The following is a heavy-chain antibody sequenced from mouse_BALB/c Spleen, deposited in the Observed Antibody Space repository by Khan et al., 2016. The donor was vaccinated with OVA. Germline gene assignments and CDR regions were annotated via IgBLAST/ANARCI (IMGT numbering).Heavy chain of an antibody. CDR1: GYAFSSYW. CDR2: IYPGDGDT. Sequence: QVQLKQSGAELVRPGSSVKISCKASGYAFSSYWMNWVKQRPGQGLEWIGQIYPGDGDTKYNGKFKGKVILTADKSSSTAYMQLSSLTSEDSAVYFCARSGYDYFAYWGQGTLVTVSA. D-gene: IGHD2-14*01. CDR3: ARSGYDYFAY. J-gene: IGHJ3*01. V-gene: IGHV1-80*01.